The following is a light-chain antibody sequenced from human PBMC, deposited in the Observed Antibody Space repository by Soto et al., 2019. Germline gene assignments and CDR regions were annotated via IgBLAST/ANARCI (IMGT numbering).Light chain of an antibody. CDR2: DVN. CDR3: TSYSSGSTHVV. J-gene: IGLJ2*01. CDR1: SSDIGDYDY. V-gene: IGLV2-14*01. Sequence: QSALTQPASVSGSPGQSITLSCIGTSSDIGDYDYVSWYQRHPGRAPQLIIFDVNNRPSGVSNRFSGSKSGNTASLTISGLQAADEADYYCTSYSSGSTHVVFGGGTKLTVL.